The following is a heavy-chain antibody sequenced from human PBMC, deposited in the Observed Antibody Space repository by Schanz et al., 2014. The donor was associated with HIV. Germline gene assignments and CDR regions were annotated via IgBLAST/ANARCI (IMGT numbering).Heavy chain of an antibody. CDR1: GFSFLRCE. J-gene: IGHJ4*02. CDR3: AKADEIRHFDWYHPPFDS. Sequence: EVQLLESGGGLVQPGGSLRISCVASGFSFLRCEMSWVRQAPGKGLEWLSTLSGSGDRTYYADSVKGRVTISRDNSKNTLYLQMNSLRVEDTAVYYCAKADEIRHFDWYHPPFDSWGQGTLVTVSS. D-gene: IGHD3-9*01. CDR2: LSGSGDRT. V-gene: IGHV3-23*01.